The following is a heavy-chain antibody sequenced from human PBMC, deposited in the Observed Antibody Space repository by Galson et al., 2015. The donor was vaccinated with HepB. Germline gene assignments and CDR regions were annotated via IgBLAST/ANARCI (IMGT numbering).Heavy chain of an antibody. J-gene: IGHJ4*02. D-gene: IGHD3-10*01. CDR1: GGTFSSYA. CDR3: ARSSIGVTYFDY. V-gene: IGHV1-69*01. Sequence: SCKASGGTFSSYAISWARQAPGQGLEWMGGIIPIFGTANYAQKFQGRVTITADESTSTAYMELSSLRSEDTAVYYCARSSIGVTYFDYWGQGTLVTVSS. CDR2: IIPIFGTA.